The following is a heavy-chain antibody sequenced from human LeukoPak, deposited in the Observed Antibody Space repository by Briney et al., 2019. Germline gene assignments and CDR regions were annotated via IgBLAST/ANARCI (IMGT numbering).Heavy chain of an antibody. CDR3: ARDRLIDC. V-gene: IGHV3-7*04. CDR2: INQDGSEK. CDR1: GFTFSNYW. Sequence: PGGSLRLSCAASGFTFSNYWMSWVRQAPGKGLEWVANINQDGSEKYYVDSVKGRFTISRDNAKNSLYLQVNSLRGQDMAVYFCARDRLIDCWGQGTLVTVSS. J-gene: IGHJ4*02.